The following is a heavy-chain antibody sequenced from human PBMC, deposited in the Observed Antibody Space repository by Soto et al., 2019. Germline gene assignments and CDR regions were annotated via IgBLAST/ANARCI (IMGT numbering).Heavy chain of an antibody. V-gene: IGHV3-30*18. CDR2: ISYDGSNK. CDR1: GFTFSSYG. Sequence: QVQLVESGGGVVQPGRSLRLSCAASGFTFSSYGMHWVRQAPGKGLEWVAVISYDGSNKYYADSVKGRFTISRDNPKNTLYLQMNSLRAEDTAVYYCAKNGYGSDVLWWFGPWGQGTLVTVSS. CDR3: AKNGYGSDVLWWFGP. D-gene: IGHD5-12*01. J-gene: IGHJ5*02.